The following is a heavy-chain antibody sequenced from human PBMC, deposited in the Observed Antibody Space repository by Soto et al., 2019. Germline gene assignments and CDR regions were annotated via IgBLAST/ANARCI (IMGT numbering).Heavy chain of an antibody. CDR2: INPNSGGT. J-gene: IGHJ4*02. D-gene: IGHD5-12*01. CDR1: GYTFTGYY. Sequence: ASVKVSCKASGYTFTGYYMHWVRQAPGQGLEWMGWINPNSGGTNYAQKLQGRVTMTTDTSTSTAYMELRSLRSDDTAVYYCARDREMATIIRDYWGQGTLVTVSS. CDR3: ARDREMATIIRDY. V-gene: IGHV1-2*02.